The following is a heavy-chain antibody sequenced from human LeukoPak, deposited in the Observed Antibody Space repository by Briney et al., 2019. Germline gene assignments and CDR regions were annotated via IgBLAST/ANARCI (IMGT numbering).Heavy chain of an antibody. V-gene: IGHV3-23*05. J-gene: IGHJ4*02. D-gene: IGHD3-22*01. Sequence: PGGSLRLSCAASGFTFSTYAMSWVRQAPGTGLEWVSAISKTGDSTFYADSVKGRFTISSDNSKNTLYLQMNNLRAEDTAVYYCARRSSGYYDYWGQGTLLTVSS. CDR2: ISKTGDST. CDR1: GFTFSTYA. CDR3: ARRSSGYYDY.